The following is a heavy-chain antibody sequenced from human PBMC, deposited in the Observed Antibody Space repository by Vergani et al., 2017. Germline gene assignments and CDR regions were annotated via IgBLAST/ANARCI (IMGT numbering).Heavy chain of an antibody. CDR1: GGSISSGGYY. CDR2: IYYSGST. J-gene: IGHJ3*02. Sequence: QVQLQESGPGLVKPSQTLSLTCTVSGGSISSGGYYWSWIRQPPGKGLEWIGYIYYSGSTNYNPSLRSRVTISVDTSKNQFSLKLSSVTAADTAVYYCARDTWYYDSSGYYRDAFDIWGQGTMVTVSS. D-gene: IGHD3-22*01. CDR3: ARDTWYYDSSGYYRDAFDI. V-gene: IGHV4-61*08.